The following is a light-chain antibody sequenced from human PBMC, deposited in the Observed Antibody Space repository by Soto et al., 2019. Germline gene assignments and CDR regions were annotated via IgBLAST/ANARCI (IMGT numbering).Light chain of an antibody. CDR3: QQRNPWPFT. Sequence: EIVLTQSPVTLSLSTGERATLSCRASQSISSHLAWYQQKPGRAPRLLIYDASNRATGIPAKFSGSGSGTDFTLTISSLEPEEFAVYYCQQRNPWPFTFGEGTKVEIK. CDR1: QSISSH. CDR2: DAS. V-gene: IGKV3-11*01. J-gene: IGKJ4*01.